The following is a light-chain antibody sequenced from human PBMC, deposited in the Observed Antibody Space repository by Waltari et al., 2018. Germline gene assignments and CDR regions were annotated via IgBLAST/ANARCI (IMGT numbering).Light chain of an antibody. CDR3: QQYGLSIFT. Sequence: EIVLTQSPGTLSLSPGERATLSCRASQSLSSSYLAWYRQKPGQAPRLLIYGGSNRATGIPDRFSGSASGADFTLTINRLEPEDSAVYYCQQYGLSIFTFGPGTKVDIK. CDR1: QSLSSSY. CDR2: GGS. J-gene: IGKJ3*01. V-gene: IGKV3-20*01.